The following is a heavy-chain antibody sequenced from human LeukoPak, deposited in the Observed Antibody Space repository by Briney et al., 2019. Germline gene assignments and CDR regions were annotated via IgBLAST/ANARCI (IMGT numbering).Heavy chain of an antibody. Sequence: SVKVSCKASGGTFSSYAISWVRQAPGQGLEWMGGIIPIFGTANYAQKFQGRVTITTDESTSTAYMELSSLRSEDTAVYYCARGRLGDINSHYWGQGTLVTVSS. V-gene: IGHV1-69*05. CDR3: ARGRLGDINSHY. J-gene: IGHJ4*02. CDR2: IIPIFGTA. D-gene: IGHD2-15*01. CDR1: GGTFSSYA.